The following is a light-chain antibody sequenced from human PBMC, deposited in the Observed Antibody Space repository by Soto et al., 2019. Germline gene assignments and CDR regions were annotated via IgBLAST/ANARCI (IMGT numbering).Light chain of an antibody. CDR2: RAS. V-gene: IGKV1-5*03. J-gene: IGKJ1*01. CDR3: QQYDTYPTT. Sequence: EIRMTQSPSSLSASVGDRVTIACRASQSISDWLAWYQQKPGQAPKFLIYRASNLESGVPSRFSGSGSGTEFTLTISSLQPDDFATYYCQQYDTYPTTFGQGTKVEIK. CDR1: QSISDW.